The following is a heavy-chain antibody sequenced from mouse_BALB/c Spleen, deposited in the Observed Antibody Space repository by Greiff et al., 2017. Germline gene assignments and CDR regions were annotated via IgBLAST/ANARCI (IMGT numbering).Heavy chain of an antibody. CDR1: GFTFSSFG. D-gene: IGHD1-2*01. Sequence: DVQLVESGGGLVQPGGSRKLSCAASGFTFSSFGMHWVRQAPEKGLEWVAYISSGSSTIYYADTVKGRFTISRDNPKNTLFLQMTSLRSEDTAMYYCARPTASLYYAMDYWGQGTSVTVSS. J-gene: IGHJ4*01. CDR3: ARPTASLYYAMDY. V-gene: IGHV5-17*02. CDR2: ISSGSSTI.